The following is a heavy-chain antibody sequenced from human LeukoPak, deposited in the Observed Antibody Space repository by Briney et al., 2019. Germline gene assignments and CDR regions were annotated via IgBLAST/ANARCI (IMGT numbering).Heavy chain of an antibody. D-gene: IGHD3-22*01. V-gene: IGHV3-53*01. CDR2: IYGGGNT. J-gene: IGHJ4*02. CDR3: ERTRSSGYLTFDY. CDR1: GFTVGSSY. Sequence: PGGSLILSCSASGFTVGSSYMDWVRQAPGKGLDWVSLIYGGGNTHYADSLKERFTISRDNYKNTLYLQMNSLRAEDKAVYYCERTRSSGYLTFDYWGQGILVTVSS.